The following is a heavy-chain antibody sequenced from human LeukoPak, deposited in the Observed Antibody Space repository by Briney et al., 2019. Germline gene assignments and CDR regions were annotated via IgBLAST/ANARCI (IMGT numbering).Heavy chain of an antibody. Sequence: SETLSLTCTVSGGSISSYYWSWIRQPPGKGLEWIGYIYYSGSTNYNPSLKSRVTISVDTSRTHFSLKLSSVTAADTAVYYCASGGFLGGNFWGYYFDYWGQGTLVTVSS. D-gene: IGHD4-23*01. CDR3: ASGGFLGGNFWGYYFDY. CDR1: GGSISSYY. CDR2: IYYSGST. J-gene: IGHJ4*02. V-gene: IGHV4-59*08.